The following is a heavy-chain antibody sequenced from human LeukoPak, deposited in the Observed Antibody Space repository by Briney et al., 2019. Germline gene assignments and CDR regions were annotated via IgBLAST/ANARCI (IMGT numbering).Heavy chain of an antibody. CDR2: ISSSSSYI. Sequence: GGSLRLSCAASGFTFSSYSMNWVRQAPGKGLEWVSSISSSSSYIYYADSVKGRFTISRDNAKNSLYLQMNSLRAEDTAVYYCAREGVVPAAAGFDYWGQGTLVTVSS. V-gene: IGHV3-21*01. CDR3: AREGVVPAAAGFDY. J-gene: IGHJ4*02. D-gene: IGHD2-2*01. CDR1: GFTFSSYS.